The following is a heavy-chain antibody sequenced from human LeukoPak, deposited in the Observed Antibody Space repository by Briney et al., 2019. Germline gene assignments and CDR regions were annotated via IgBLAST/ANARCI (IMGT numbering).Heavy chain of an antibody. D-gene: IGHD6-19*01. CDR2: ISSSSTYI. J-gene: IGHJ6*03. CDR1: GFTFSNYG. V-gene: IGHV3-21*01. CDR3: AKSSGWNYYYYYMDV. Sequence: GGSMRLSCAASGFTFSNYGMNWVRQAPGKGLEWGSSISSSSTYIYYADSVKGRFTISRDNAKNSLYLQMNSLRAEDTAVYYCAKSSGWNYYYYYMDVWGKGTTVIASS.